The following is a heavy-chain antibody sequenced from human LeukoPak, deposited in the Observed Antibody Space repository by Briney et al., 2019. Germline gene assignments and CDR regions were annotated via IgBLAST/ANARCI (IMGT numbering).Heavy chain of an antibody. Sequence: SVKVSCKASGGTFSSYAISWVRQAPGQGLEWMGGIIPIFGTANYAQKFQGRVTITADESTSTAYMELSSLRSEGTAVYYCARGLTYYDILTGYYNFDYWGQGTLATVSS. CDR3: ARGLTYYDILTGYYNFDY. CDR1: GGTFSSYA. CDR2: IIPIFGTA. V-gene: IGHV1-69*01. J-gene: IGHJ4*02. D-gene: IGHD3-9*01.